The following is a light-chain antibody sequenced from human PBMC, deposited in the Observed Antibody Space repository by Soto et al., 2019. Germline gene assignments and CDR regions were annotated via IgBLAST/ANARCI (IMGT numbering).Light chain of an antibody. Sequence: QSVLTQPPSASGSPGQSVTISCTGTSSDVGGYNYVSWYQQHPGKAPKLMIYEVSERPSGVPDRFSGSKSGNTASLTVSGLQAEDEADYYCSSYARSNTLVFGGGTKLTVL. CDR2: EVS. CDR3: SSYARSNTLV. CDR1: SSDVGGYNY. J-gene: IGLJ2*01. V-gene: IGLV2-8*01.